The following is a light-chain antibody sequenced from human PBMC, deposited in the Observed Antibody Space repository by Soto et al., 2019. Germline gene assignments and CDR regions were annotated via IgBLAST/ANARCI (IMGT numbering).Light chain of an antibody. V-gene: IGKV4-1*01. J-gene: IGKJ2*01. CDR3: PQYYSPTRYT. CDR2: WVS. Sequence: DIVMTQSPEYLAVSLGERATINCRSSQSILYSSNNKNLIAWYQQKPGQPPKLLIYWVSTRQSGVPDRFSGSGSGRDFTLTISSLQAEDVAVYYCPQYYSPTRYTFCQGTRLGIK. CDR1: QSILYSSNNKNL.